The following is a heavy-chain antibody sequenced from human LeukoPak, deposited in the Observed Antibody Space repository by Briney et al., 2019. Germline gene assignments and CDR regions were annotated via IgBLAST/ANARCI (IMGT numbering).Heavy chain of an antibody. Sequence: PGGSLRLSCAVSGFTFSSYWMSWVRQAPGKGLEWVANIKEDGSEKYYVDSVKGRFTISRDNAKNSLFLQMNSLRAEDTAVYYCARAERPIDYWGQGTLVTVSS. CDR3: ARAERPIDY. D-gene: IGHD1-26*01. CDR1: GFTFSSYW. J-gene: IGHJ4*02. V-gene: IGHV3-7*01. CDR2: IKEDGSEK.